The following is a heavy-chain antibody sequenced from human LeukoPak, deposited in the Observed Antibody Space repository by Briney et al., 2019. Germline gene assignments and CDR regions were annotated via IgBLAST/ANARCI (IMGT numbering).Heavy chain of an antibody. CDR2: INAGNGNT. V-gene: IGHV1-3*03. D-gene: IGHD6-6*01. Sequence: ASVKVSCKASGYTFTSYAMHWVRQAPGQRLEWMGWINAGNGNTKYSQEFQGRVTITRDTSASTAYMELSSLRSEDMAVYYCARGSNIAAPAYYMDVWGKGTTVTVSS. CDR3: ARGSNIAAPAYYMDV. J-gene: IGHJ6*03. CDR1: GYTFTSYA.